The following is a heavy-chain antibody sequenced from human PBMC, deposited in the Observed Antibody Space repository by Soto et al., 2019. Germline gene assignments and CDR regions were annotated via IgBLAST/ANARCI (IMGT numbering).Heavy chain of an antibody. CDR1: GYTFTSYG. CDR2: ISAYNGNT. CDR3: ARAALGGAVAASVY. J-gene: IGHJ4*02. D-gene: IGHD6-19*01. V-gene: IGHV1-18*01. Sequence: QVQLVQSGAEVKKPGPSVKVSCKASGYTFTSYGFNWVRQAPGQGLEWMGWISAYNGNTNYAQKLQGRVTMTTDTSTSTAYMELRSLRSDDTAVYYCARAALGGAVAASVYWGQGTLVTVSS.